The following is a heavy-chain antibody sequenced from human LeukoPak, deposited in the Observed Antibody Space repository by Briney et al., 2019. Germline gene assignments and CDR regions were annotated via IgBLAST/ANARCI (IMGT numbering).Heavy chain of an antibody. D-gene: IGHD2-2*01. V-gene: IGHV3-23*01. CDR2: ISGSGGST. CDR3: AKATQGDIVVVPAASMDV. J-gene: IGHJ6*03. Sequence: GGSLRLSCAASGFTFDDYAMSWVRQAPGKGLEWVSAISGSGGSTYYADSVKGRFTISRDNSKNTLYLQMNSLRAEDTAVYYCAKATQGDIVVVPAASMDVWGKGTTVTVSS. CDR1: GFTFDDYA.